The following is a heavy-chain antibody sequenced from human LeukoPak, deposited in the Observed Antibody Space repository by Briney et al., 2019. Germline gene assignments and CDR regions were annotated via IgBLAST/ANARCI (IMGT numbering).Heavy chain of an antibody. D-gene: IGHD2-21*02. CDR1: GGSISSSGYS. CDR3: ARTPTYCGGDCYYFDP. Sequence: SETLSLTCAASGGSISSSGYSWSWIRQPPGKGLEWIGCIHHTGSTYYNPSLKSRVTISVDRSKNQFSLKLSSVTAADTAMYFCARTPTYCGGDCYYFDPWGQGTLVTVSS. V-gene: IGHV4-30-2*01. CDR2: IHHTGST. J-gene: IGHJ5*02.